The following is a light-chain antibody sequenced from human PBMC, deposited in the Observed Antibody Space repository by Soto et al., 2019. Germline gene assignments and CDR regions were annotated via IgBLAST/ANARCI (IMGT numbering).Light chain of an antibody. V-gene: IGKV4-1*01. CDR3: QQYYNIPKT. CDR1: QSVLYSSDNRNY. Sequence: DIVMTHSPDSLAVSLDESATINCKSSQSVLYSSDNRNYLTWYQQKPGQPPKLLIYWASTRESGVPDRFSGSGSGTDFTLTISSLQAEDVAVYYCQQYYNIPKTFGQGTKVDIK. CDR2: WAS. J-gene: IGKJ1*01.